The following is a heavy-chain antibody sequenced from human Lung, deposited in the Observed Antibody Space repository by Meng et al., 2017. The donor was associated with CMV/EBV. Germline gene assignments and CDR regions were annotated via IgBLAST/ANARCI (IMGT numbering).Heavy chain of an antibody. D-gene: IGHD2-15*01. V-gene: IGHV3-21*01. CDR1: GFTFSSYS. CDR3: ARASVVVAARYYFDY. J-gene: IGHJ4*01. CDR2: ISSSSSYI. Sequence: GGSLRLSCAASGFTFSSYSMNWVRQAPGKGLEWVSSISSSSSYIYYADSVKGRFTISRDNAKNSLYLQMNSLRAEDTAVYYCARASVVVAARYYFDYWGHRALVTVSS.